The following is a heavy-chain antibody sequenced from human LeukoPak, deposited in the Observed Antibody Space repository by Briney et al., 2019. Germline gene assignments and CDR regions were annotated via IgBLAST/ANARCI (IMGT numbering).Heavy chain of an antibody. CDR3: AGDQNYDSSGSFGMDV. V-gene: IGHV4-59*11. J-gene: IGHJ6*02. CDR1: GGSISSHS. Sequence: SETLSLTCTVSGGSISSHSWSWIRQPPGKGLEWIGNIYYIGSIKYNPSLKSRVTTSVDTSKNQFSLKLSSVTAADTAVYYCAGDQNYDSSGSFGMDVWGQGTTVTVSS. D-gene: IGHD3-22*01. CDR2: IYYIGSI.